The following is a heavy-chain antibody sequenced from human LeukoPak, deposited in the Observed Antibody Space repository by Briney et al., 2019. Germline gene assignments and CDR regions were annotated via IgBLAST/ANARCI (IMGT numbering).Heavy chain of an antibody. Sequence: NSSETLSLTCTVSGGSISSGGYYWGWLRQQPGKGLEWIGYIYYNGNTYYNPSLKSRVTISVDTSKTQFSLKLSSVIAADTAVYYCAKVGDIVVVPAAPSLASWYFDYWGQGTLVTVSS. D-gene: IGHD2-2*01. CDR1: GGSISSGGYY. J-gene: IGHJ4*02. CDR2: IYYNGNT. V-gene: IGHV4-31*03. CDR3: AKVGDIVVVPAAPSLASWYFDY.